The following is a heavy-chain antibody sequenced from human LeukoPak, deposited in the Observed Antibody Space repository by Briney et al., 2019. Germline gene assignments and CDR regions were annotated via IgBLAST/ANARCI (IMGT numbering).Heavy chain of an antibody. CDR3: ARAATLAGPFDY. CDR2: IYSGGST. CDR1: GFIVSSNY. J-gene: IGHJ4*02. Sequence: PGGSLRLSCAASGFIVSSNYMSWVRQAPRKGLEWVSTIYSGGSTYYADSVKGRFTISRDNSQTTLYLQMNSLRAEDTAVYYCARAATLAGPFDYWGQGTLVTVSA. V-gene: IGHV3-53*01. D-gene: IGHD6-13*01.